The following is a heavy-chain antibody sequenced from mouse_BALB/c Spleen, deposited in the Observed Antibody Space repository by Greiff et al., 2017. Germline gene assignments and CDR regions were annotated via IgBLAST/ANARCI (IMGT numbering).Heavy chain of an antibody. CDR3: TRGDPLYYYAMDY. D-gene: IGHD2-3*01. J-gene: IGHJ4*01. CDR2: IRLKSNNYAT. V-gene: IGHV6-6*02. Sequence: EVKLVESGGGLVQPGGSMKLSCVASGFTFSNYWMNWVRQSPEKGLEWVAEIRLKSNNYATHYAESVKGRFTISRDDSKSSVYLQMNNLRAEDTGIYYCTRGDPLYYYAMDYWGQGTSVTVSS. CDR1: GFTFSNYW.